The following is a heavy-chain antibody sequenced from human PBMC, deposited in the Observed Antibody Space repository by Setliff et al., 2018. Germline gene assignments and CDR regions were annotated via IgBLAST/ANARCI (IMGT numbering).Heavy chain of an antibody. J-gene: IGHJ4*02. CDR2: MNPNSGNT. CDR1: GYTFTSYD. Sequence: ASVKVSCKASGYTFTSYDINWVRQATGQGLEWMGWMNPNSGNTGYAQKFQGRVTMTRNTSISTAYMELSSLRSEDTAVYYCATEKFPGDWGDYWGQGTLVTVPS. V-gene: IGHV1-8*02. D-gene: IGHD2-21*01. CDR3: ATEKFPGDWGDY.